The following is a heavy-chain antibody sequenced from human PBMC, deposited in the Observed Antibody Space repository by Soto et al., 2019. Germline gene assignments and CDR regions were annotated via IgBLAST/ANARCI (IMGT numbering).Heavy chain of an antibody. V-gene: IGHV3-11*05. Sequence: QVQLVESGGGLVKPGGSLRLSCAASGFTFSDYYMSWIRQAPGKGLEWVSYISSSSSYTNYADSVKGRFTISRDNAKNSLYLQMNSLRAEDTAVYYCARVIAEGWFDPWGQGTLVTVSS. CDR3: ARVIAEGWFDP. D-gene: IGHD3-16*02. J-gene: IGHJ5*02. CDR2: ISSSSSYT. CDR1: GFTFSDYY.